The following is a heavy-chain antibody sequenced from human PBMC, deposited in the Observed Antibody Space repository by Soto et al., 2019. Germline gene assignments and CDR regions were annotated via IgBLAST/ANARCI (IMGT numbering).Heavy chain of an antibody. J-gene: IGHJ4*02. CDR2: ISAYNGKT. Sequence: ASVKVSCKASGYTFTTTYITWVRQAPGQGLEWMGWISAYNGKTKYARNLEGRVTMTTDTSTSTAYMELRSLRAEDTAVYYCAKDLHIVATNDYFDYWGQGTLVTVSS. CDR1: GYTFTTTY. CDR3: AKDLHIVATNDYFDY. D-gene: IGHD5-12*01. V-gene: IGHV1-18*01.